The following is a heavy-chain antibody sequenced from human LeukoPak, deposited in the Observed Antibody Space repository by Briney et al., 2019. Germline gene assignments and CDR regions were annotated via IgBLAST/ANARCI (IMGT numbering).Heavy chain of an antibody. Sequence: GGSLRLSCAASGFTFDDYAMHWVRHTPGKGLEWVSLISGDGGSTYFADSVKGRFTVSRDNSKNSLYLQMNSLRPEDTALYYCAKVPSSASGWYRFDYWGQGTLVIVSS. CDR3: AKVPSSASGWYRFDY. V-gene: IGHV3-43*02. D-gene: IGHD6-19*01. J-gene: IGHJ4*02. CDR2: ISGDGGST. CDR1: GFTFDDYA.